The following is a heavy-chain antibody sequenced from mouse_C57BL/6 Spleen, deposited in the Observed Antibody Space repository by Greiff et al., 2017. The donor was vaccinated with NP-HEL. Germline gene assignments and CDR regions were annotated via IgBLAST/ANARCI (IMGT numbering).Heavy chain of an antibody. D-gene: IGHD1-1*01. Sequence: VQLKESGAELVRPGASVKLSCTASGFNIKDDYMHWVKQRPEQGLEWIGWIDPENGDTEYASKFQGKATITADTSSNTAYLQLSSLTSEDTAVYYCTLYLLRRSAFAYWGQGTLVTVSA. CDR1: GFNIKDDY. CDR3: TLYLLRRSAFAY. CDR2: IDPENGDT. V-gene: IGHV14-4*01. J-gene: IGHJ3*01.